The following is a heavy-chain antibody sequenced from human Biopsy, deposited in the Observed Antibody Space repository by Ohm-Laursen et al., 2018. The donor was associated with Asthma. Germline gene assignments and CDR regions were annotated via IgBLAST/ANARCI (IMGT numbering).Heavy chain of an antibody. J-gene: IGHJ6*02. CDR3: ARAVDYSHYYGIDV. Sequence: ASVKVSCKASGYTFSFFGINWVRQAPGQGLEWLGWISVYNGNTKVAQKLQDRVTMITDTSTSTAYMELRSLRSDDTAVYFCARAVDYSHYYGIDVWGQGTTVTVS. CDR2: ISVYNGNT. D-gene: IGHD3-10*01. V-gene: IGHV1-18*04. CDR1: GYTFSFFG.